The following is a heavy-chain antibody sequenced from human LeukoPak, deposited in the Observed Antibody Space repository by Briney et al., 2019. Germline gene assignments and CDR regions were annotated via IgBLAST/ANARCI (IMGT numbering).Heavy chain of an antibody. CDR2: ISWDGGST. CDR1: RFTFDDYT. V-gene: IGHV3-43*01. Sequence: SGGSLRLSCAASRFTFDDYTMHWVRQAPGKGLEWVSLISWDGGSTYYADSVKGRFTISRDNSKNSLYLQMNSLRAEDTAVYYCARSRDGFNYWGQGTLVTVSS. D-gene: IGHD5-24*01. CDR3: ARSRDGFNY. J-gene: IGHJ4*02.